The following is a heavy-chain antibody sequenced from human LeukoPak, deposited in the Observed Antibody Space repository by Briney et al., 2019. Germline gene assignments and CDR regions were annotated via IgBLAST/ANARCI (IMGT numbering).Heavy chain of an antibody. CDR1: GGSISSTNYY. CDR3: AREIREAYNHHPFDY. J-gene: IGHJ4*02. Sequence: KTSETLSLTCSVSGGSISSTNYYWGWIRQPPGKGLEWIGSMYYSGSTSYNPSLESRVTISADTSKNQFSLKLSSVTAADTAVYYCAREIREAYNHHPFDYWGQGTLVSVSS. CDR2: MYYSGST. V-gene: IGHV4-39*02. D-gene: IGHD5-24*01.